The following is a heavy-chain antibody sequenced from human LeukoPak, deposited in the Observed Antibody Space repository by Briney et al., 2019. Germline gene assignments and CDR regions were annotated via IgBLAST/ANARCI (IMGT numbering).Heavy chain of an antibody. J-gene: IGHJ6*03. Sequence: PGGSLRLSCAASGSTFSSHTMNWVRQAPGKGLEWVSYISSSSTTIYYADSVKGRFTISRDNAKNSLYLQMNSLRAEDTAVYYCARDPVQGRYYYYYYMDVWGKGTTVTVSS. CDR2: ISSSSTTI. CDR3: ARDPVQGRYYYYYYMDV. CDR1: GSTFSSHT. V-gene: IGHV3-48*01.